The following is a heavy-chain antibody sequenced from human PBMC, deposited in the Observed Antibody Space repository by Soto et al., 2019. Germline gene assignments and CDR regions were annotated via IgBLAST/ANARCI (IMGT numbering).Heavy chain of an antibody. D-gene: IGHD5-12*01. Sequence: QITLKESGPTLVKPTQTLTLTCTFSGFSLSTSGVGVGWIRQPPGKALEWLALIYWDDDKRYSPSLKSRLTITKDTSKNQVVLTMTNMDPVDTATYYCAHRVSECSGYDFGGDWYFDLWGRGTLVTVSS. CDR1: GFSLSTSGVG. CDR2: IYWDDDK. J-gene: IGHJ2*01. V-gene: IGHV2-5*02. CDR3: AHRVSECSGYDFGGDWYFDL.